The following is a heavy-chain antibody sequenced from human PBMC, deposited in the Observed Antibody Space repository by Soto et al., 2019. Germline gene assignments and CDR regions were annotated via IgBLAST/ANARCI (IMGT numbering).Heavy chain of an antibody. D-gene: IGHD5-18*01. V-gene: IGHV3-30*18. CDR3: AKAGGYSYGQISYFDY. J-gene: IGHJ4*02. Sequence: GGSLRLSCAASGFTFSSYGMHWVRQAPGKGLEWVAVISYDGSNKYYADSVKGRFTISRDNSKNTLYLQMNSLRAEDTAVYYCAKAGGYSYGQISYFDYWGQGTLVTVSS. CDR1: GFTFSSYG. CDR2: ISYDGSNK.